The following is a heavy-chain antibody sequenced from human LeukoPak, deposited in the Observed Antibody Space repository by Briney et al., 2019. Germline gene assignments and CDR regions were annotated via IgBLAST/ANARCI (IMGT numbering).Heavy chain of an antibody. V-gene: IGHV3-23*01. CDR3: AKASMVYAGSGAFDI. Sequence: GGSLGLSCAASGFTFSSYAMSWVRQARGKGLEWVSAISGSGGSTYYADSVKGRFTISRDNSKNTLYLQMNSLRAEDTAVYYCAKASMVYAGSGAFDIWGQGTMVTVSS. D-gene: IGHD2-8*01. CDR2: ISGSGGST. J-gene: IGHJ3*02. CDR1: GFTFSSYA.